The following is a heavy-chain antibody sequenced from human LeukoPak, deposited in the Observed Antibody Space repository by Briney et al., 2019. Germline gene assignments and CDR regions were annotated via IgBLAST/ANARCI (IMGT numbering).Heavy chain of an antibody. CDR3: ATYDFWTG. V-gene: IGHV1-18*01. CDR1: GYTFTSYG. CDR2: ISAYNGNS. Sequence: GASVKVSCKASGYTFTSYGITWVRQAPGQGLEWMGWISAYNGNSNYAQKLQGRVTMTEDTSTDTAYMELSSLRSEDTAVYYCATYDFWTGWGQGTLVTVSS. D-gene: IGHD3-3*01. J-gene: IGHJ4*02.